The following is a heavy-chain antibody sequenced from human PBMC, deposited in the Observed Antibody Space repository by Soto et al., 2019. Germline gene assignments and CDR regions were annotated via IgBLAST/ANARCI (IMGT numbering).Heavy chain of an antibody. J-gene: IGHJ6*02. Sequence: QVQLVESGGGVVQSGRSLRLSCAASGFTFMTYGMHWVRQAPGKGLEWVALIWYDGSNKYYADSVKGRFTISRDNSKNTLYLQMNSLSAEDTAVYYCARDCYRGGGDCHDWYYYGMDVWGQGTTVTVSS. CDR2: IWYDGSNK. D-gene: IGHD2-21*02. V-gene: IGHV3-33*01. CDR3: ARDCYRGGGDCHDWYYYGMDV. CDR1: GFTFMTYG.